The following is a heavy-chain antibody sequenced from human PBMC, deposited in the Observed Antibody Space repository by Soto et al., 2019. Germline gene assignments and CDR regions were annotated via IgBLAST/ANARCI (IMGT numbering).Heavy chain of an antibody. Sequence: GGSLRLSCAASGFTFSNAWMSWVRQAPGKGLEWVGRIKSKTDGGTTDYAAPVKGRFTISRDDSKNTLYLQMNSLKTEDTAVYYCTTDLIAAAGTVRFDPWGQGTLVTVSS. CDR2: IKSKTDGGTT. V-gene: IGHV3-15*01. D-gene: IGHD6-13*01. J-gene: IGHJ5*02. CDR3: TTDLIAAAGTVRFDP. CDR1: GFTFSNAW.